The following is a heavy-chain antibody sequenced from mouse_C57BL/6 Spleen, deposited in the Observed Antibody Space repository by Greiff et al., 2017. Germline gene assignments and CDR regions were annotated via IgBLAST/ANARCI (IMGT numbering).Heavy chain of an antibody. J-gene: IGHJ2*01. Sequence: QVQLQQSGAELAKPGASVKLSCKASGYPFTSYWMHWVKQRPGQGLEWIGYINPSSGYTKYNQKFKDKATLTADKSSSTAYMQLSSLTYEDSAVYYCAKSKPSPLYYGNYPTFDYWGQGTTRTVSS. CDR3: AKSKPSPLYYGNYPTFDY. D-gene: IGHD2-1*01. CDR1: GYPFTSYW. V-gene: IGHV1-7*01. CDR2: INPSSGYT.